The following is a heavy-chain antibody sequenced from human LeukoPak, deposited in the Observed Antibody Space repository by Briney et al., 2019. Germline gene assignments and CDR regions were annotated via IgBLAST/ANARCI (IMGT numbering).Heavy chain of an antibody. CDR3: ARADYLGSYYGGSTDY. Sequence: GGSLRLSCAASGFTVSSNYMSWVRQAPGKGLEWVSVIYSGGSTYYADSVKGRFTISRDNSKNTLYLQMNSLRAEDTAVYYCARADYLGSYYGGSTDYWGQGTLVTVSS. D-gene: IGHD1-26*01. J-gene: IGHJ4*02. CDR1: GFTVSSNY. V-gene: IGHV3-66*02. CDR2: IYSGGST.